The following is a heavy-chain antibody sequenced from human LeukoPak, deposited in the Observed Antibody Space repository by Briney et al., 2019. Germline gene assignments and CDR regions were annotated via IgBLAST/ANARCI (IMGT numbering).Heavy chain of an antibody. V-gene: IGHV3-30*02. Sequence: GGSLRLSCAASGFTFSSYGMCWVRQAPGKGLEWVALIWYDGSNNYYADSVKGRFTISRDNSKNTLYLQMNSLRAEDTAVYYCARVKGSSTFDYWGQGTLVTVSS. J-gene: IGHJ4*02. CDR2: IWYDGSNN. CDR1: GFTFSSYG. CDR3: ARVKGSSTFDY. D-gene: IGHD2-2*01.